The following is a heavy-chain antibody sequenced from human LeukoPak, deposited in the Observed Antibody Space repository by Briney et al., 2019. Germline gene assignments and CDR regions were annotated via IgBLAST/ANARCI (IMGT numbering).Heavy chain of an antibody. J-gene: IGHJ4*02. CDR3: ASLGPDSSGYFMVDY. D-gene: IGHD3-22*01. V-gene: IGHV1-2*06. Sequence: GASVKVSCKASGGTFSSYAISWVRQAPGQGLEWMGRINPNTGGTNYAQKFQGRVTMTRDTPISTAYMELNRLRSDDTAVYYCASLGPDSSGYFMVDYWGQGTLVTVSS. CDR2: INPNTGGT. CDR1: GGTFSSYA.